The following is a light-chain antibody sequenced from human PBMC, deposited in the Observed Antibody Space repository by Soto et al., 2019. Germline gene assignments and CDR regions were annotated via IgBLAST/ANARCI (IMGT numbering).Light chain of an antibody. Sequence: QSGVTQPASVSGSPGQSITISRTGTRSDVGGYNYVSWYQQHPGKAPKLMIYEVSNRPSGVSNRFSGSKSGNTASLTISGLQAEDEADYYCRSYTSSSTLVFGTGTKVTVL. CDR1: RSDVGGYNY. V-gene: IGLV2-14*01. CDR3: RSYTSSSTLV. J-gene: IGLJ1*01. CDR2: EVS.